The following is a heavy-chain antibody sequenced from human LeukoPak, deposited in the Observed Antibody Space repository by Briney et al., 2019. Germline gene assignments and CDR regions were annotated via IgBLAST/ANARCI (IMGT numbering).Heavy chain of an antibody. Sequence: SETLSLTCTVSGGSISSYYWGWIRQPPGKGLEWIGSIYHSGSTYYNPSLMSRVTISVDTSKNQFSLKLSSVTAADTAVYYCARHRVFGGYTFDYWGQGTLVTVSS. D-gene: IGHD3-22*01. V-gene: IGHV4-59*08. J-gene: IGHJ4*02. CDR1: GGSISSYY. CDR2: IYHSGST. CDR3: ARHRVFGGYTFDY.